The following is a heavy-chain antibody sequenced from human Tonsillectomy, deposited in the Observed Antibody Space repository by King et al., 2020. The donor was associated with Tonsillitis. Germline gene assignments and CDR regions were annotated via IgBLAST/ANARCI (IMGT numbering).Heavy chain of an antibody. V-gene: IGHV3-74*01. Sequence: VQLVESGGGLVPPGGSLRLSCAASGFTFSSYWMHWFRQGPGKGLVWVSGINSDGSTTTYADSVKGRFTISRDNDKNMLYLQGNSLRAEDTAVYYCAKDRGLSNYGAGSIEPWGQGTLVPVSS. CDR3: AKDRGLSNYGAGSIEP. D-gene: IGHD3-10*01. CDR2: INSDGSTT. J-gene: IGHJ5*02. CDR1: GFTFSSYW.